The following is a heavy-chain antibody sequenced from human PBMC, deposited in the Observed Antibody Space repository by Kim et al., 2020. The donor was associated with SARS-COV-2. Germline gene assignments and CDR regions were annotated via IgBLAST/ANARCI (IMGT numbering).Heavy chain of an antibody. J-gene: IGHJ6*02. D-gene: IGHD6-13*01. CDR3: ASNIAAAGNGYYYYGMDV. Sequence: KSRVTISVDTSKNQFSLKLSSVTAADTAVYYCASNIAAAGNGYYYYGMDVWGQGTTVTVSS. V-gene: IGHV4-39*01.